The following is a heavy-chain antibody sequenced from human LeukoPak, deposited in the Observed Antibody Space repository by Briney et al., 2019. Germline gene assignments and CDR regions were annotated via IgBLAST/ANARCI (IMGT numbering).Heavy chain of an antibody. CDR3: ARGTSSGWYSFGFDY. CDR1: GGSLSGYH. V-gene: IGHV4-34*01. Sequence: QPSETLSLTCAVYGGSLSGYHWSWIRQPPGKGLEWIGEINHSRSTNYNPSLKSRVTISVDTSKNQFSLKLSSVTAADTAVYYCARGTSSGWYSFGFDYWGQGTLVTVSS. J-gene: IGHJ4*02. CDR2: INHSRST. D-gene: IGHD6-19*01.